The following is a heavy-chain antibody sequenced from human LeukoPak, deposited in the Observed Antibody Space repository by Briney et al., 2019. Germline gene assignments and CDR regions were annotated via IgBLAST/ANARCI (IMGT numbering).Heavy chain of an antibody. CDR1: GFTFSRYE. V-gene: IGHV3-48*03. J-gene: IGHJ4*02. Sequence: GGSLRLSCAASGFTFSRYEMNWVRQAPGKGLEWVSYISSSGSTIYYADSVKGRFTISRDNAKNSLYLQMNSLRAEDTAVYYCARGYSSSSAGYWGQGTLVTVSS. CDR3: ARGYSSSSAGY. CDR2: ISSSGSTI. D-gene: IGHD6-13*01.